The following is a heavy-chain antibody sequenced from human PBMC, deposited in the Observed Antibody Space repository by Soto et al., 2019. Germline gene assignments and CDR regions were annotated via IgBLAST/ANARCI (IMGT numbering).Heavy chain of an antibody. CDR2: TYYRSKWYN. V-gene: IGHV6-1*01. J-gene: IGHJ6*02. CDR3: ARGRYFDWLLKGGGMDV. CDR1: GDSVSSNSAA. Sequence: PSQTLSLTCAISGDSVSSNSAAWNWIRQSPSRGLEWLGRTYYRSKWYNDYAVSVKSRITINPDTSKNQFSLQLNSVTPDDTAVYYFARGRYFDWLLKGGGMDVWGQGTTVTVSS. D-gene: IGHD3-9*01.